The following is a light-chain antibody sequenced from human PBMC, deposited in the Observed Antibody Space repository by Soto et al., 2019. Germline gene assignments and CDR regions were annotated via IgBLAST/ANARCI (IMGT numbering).Light chain of an antibody. Sequence: IQMTQSPSSLSASVGDRVTITCRASQGISTYLNWYQQKPGKAPKLLIYAASSLQSGVPSRFSGSGSETDFTLTISSLQPEDFAAYYCQQSNSTTWTFGQGTKVDIK. CDR1: QGISTY. J-gene: IGKJ1*01. V-gene: IGKV1-39*01. CDR3: QQSNSTTWT. CDR2: AAS.